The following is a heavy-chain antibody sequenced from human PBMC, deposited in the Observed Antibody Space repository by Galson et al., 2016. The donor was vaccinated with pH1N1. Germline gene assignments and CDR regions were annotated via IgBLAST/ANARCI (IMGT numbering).Heavy chain of an antibody. CDR2: IDPSNGGT. D-gene: IGHD7-27*01. CDR3: IRDLGRLRDF. V-gene: IGHV1-46*03. J-gene: IGHJ4*02. CDR1: GYIFTRDY. Sequence: SVKVSCKASGYIFTRDYFHWVRQAPGQGLEWMGVIDPSNGGTTFAQKFQGLVTMTRDTSTNTVYMEVSGLKSDDTAVYYCIRDLGRLRDFWGQGTLVTVSS.